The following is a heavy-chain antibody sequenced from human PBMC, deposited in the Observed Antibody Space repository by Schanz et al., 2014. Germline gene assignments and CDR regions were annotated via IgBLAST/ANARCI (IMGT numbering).Heavy chain of an antibody. CDR3: ARRDNYLSAFDI. Sequence: QLQLQESGPGLVKPSETLSLTCTVSGASISGSSDYWGWIRQSPGKGLEWIGNIYYTGTTYYNPSLKSRFSISVATSKTQVSLKLPSVPAADTAVFYCARRDNYLSAFDIWGQGTMVTVSS. CDR2: IYYTGTT. V-gene: IGHV4-39*01. J-gene: IGHJ3*02. D-gene: IGHD4-4*01. CDR1: GASISGSSDY.